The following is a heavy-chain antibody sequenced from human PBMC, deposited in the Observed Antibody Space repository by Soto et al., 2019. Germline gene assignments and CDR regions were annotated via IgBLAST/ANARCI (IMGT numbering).Heavy chain of an antibody. CDR1: GGSISSYY. Sequence: SETLSLTCTVSGGSISSYYWSWIRQPPGKGLEWIGYIYYSGSTNYSPSLKSRVTISVDTSKNQFSLKLSSVTAADTAVYYCARVNRSKQQLAFDYWGQGTLVTVSS. V-gene: IGHV4-59*01. D-gene: IGHD6-13*01. CDR3: ARVNRSKQQLAFDY. J-gene: IGHJ4*02. CDR2: IYYSGST.